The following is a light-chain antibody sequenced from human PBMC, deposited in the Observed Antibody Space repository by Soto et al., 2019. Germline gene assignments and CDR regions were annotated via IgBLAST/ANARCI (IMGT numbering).Light chain of an antibody. Sequence: EIVLTQSPVTLSLSPGERATLSCRASQSVRTYLAWYQVKPGQAPRLLISDASSRASGVPARLSRRGSGADFTLPISSLEPEDFALYYCQQRNPWPPITFGQGTRQEIK. CDR2: DAS. CDR3: QQRNPWPPIT. V-gene: IGKV3-11*01. J-gene: IGKJ5*01. CDR1: QSVRTY.